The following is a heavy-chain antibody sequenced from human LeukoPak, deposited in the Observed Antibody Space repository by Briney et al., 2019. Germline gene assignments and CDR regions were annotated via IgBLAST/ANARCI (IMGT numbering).Heavy chain of an antibody. J-gene: IGHJ3*02. D-gene: IGHD2-15*01. CDR3: ARAGGAYSGGFGI. V-gene: IGHV4-34*01. Sequence: SETLSLTCAVYGGSFSGYYWSWIRQPPRRGLEWIGEINHSGSTNYNPSLKSRVTISLDTSKKQFSLKLSSVTAADTAVYYCARAGGAYSGGFGIWGQGTMVTASS. CDR1: GGSFSGYY. CDR2: INHSGST.